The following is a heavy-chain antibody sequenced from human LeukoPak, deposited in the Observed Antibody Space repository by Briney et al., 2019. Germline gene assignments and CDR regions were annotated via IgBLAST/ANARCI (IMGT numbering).Heavy chain of an antibody. Sequence: GGSLTLSCAASGCTFSSYAMSWVRQAPGKGLDWVSAISGSGGGTYYADSVKGRFTIYRDNSKNTLYLQMNSMRAEETAVYYCAKIPQWELLPYYFDYWGQGTLVTVSS. D-gene: IGHD1-26*01. CDR3: AKIPQWELLPYYFDY. J-gene: IGHJ4*02. V-gene: IGHV3-23*01. CDR2: ISGSGGGT. CDR1: GCTFSSYA.